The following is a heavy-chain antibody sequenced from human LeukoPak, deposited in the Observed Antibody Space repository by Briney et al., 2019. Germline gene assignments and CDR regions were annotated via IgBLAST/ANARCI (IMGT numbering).Heavy chain of an antibody. Sequence: GRSLRLSCAASGFTFDDYAMPWVRQAPGKGLEWVSGISWDSGSIGYADSVKGRFTISRDNAKNSLYLQMNSLSAEDTALYYCAKSGCSGGSCYAYYYYYMDVWGKGTTVTVSS. D-gene: IGHD2-15*01. CDR2: ISWDSGSI. V-gene: IGHV3-9*01. J-gene: IGHJ6*03. CDR1: GFTFDDYA. CDR3: AKSGCSGGSCYAYYYYYMDV.